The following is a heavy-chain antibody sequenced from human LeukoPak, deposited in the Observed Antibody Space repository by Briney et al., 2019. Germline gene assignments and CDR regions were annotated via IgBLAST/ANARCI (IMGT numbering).Heavy chain of an antibody. D-gene: IGHD3-22*01. CDR3: ARTMYYYESSGYRDYFDS. V-gene: IGHV4-61*02. CDR1: GGSISGRSYY. Sequence: SQTLSLTCSVSGGSISGRSYYWHWIRQPAGRGLEWIGRIYISGTTNYNPSLKSRVTISADTSKNQFSLRLSSVTAADTAVYYCARTMYYYESSGYRDYFDSWGQGTLVTVFS. CDR2: IYISGTT. J-gene: IGHJ4*02.